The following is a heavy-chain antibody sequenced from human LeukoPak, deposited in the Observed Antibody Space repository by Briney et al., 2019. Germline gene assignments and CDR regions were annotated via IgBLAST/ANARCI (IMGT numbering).Heavy chain of an antibody. Sequence: PSETLSLTCTVSGGSISSSSYYWSWIRQPPGKGLEWIGYIYYSGSTNYNPSLKSRVTISVDTSKNQFSLKLSSVTAADTAVYYCAREYSSSFGWFDPWGQGTLVTVSS. D-gene: IGHD6-6*01. CDR3: AREYSSSFGWFDP. V-gene: IGHV4-61*01. CDR2: IYYSGST. J-gene: IGHJ5*02. CDR1: GGSISSSSYY.